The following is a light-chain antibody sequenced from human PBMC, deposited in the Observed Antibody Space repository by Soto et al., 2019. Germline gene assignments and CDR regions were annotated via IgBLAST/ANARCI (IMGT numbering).Light chain of an antibody. J-gene: IGLJ1*01. CDR2: DVS. Sequence: QSALTQPASVSGSPGQSITISCTGTSSDVGGYNYVSWYQQHPGKAPKLMIYDVSNRPSGVSNRFSGSKSGNTASLTSSGLQAEDEADYYCSSYTSSSTLYVFGTGTQLTVL. CDR1: SSDVGGYNY. V-gene: IGLV2-14*01. CDR3: SSYTSSSTLYV.